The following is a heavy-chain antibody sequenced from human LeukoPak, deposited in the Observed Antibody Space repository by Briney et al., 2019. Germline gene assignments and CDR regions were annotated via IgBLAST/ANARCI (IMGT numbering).Heavy chain of an antibody. J-gene: IGHJ3*01. Sequence: ASVKVSCKASGYRFSNFGITWVRQAPGQGLEWLGWISGYKSVTKYAQNFQGRVTMTTDTSTSTAYMELGSLRSDDTAAYYCARDEAVSFWLGRIESFHVWGPGTMVIVSS. D-gene: IGHD3-3*01. CDR1: GYRFSNFG. V-gene: IGHV1-18*04. CDR3: ARDEAVSFWLGRIESFHV. CDR2: ISGYKSVT.